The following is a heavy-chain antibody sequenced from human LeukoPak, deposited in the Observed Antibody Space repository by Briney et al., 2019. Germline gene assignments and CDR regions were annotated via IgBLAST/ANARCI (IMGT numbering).Heavy chain of an antibody. D-gene: IGHD1-14*01. CDR1: GGSISSYY. CDR3: ARGTGYYYYGMDV. CDR2: IYYSGST. J-gene: IGHJ6*02. V-gene: IGHV4-59*01. Sequence: SETLSLTCTVSGGSISSYYWSWIRQPPGKGLEWIGYIYYSGSTDYNPSLKSRVTISVDTSKNQFSLKLSSVTAADTAVYYCARGTGYYYYGMDVWGQGTTVTVSS.